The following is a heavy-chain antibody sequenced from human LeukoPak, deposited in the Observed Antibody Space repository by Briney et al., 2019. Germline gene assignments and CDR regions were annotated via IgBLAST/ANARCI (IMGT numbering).Heavy chain of an antibody. CDR3: ARTGSGDYTRADY. V-gene: IGHV3-7*03. Sequence: PGGSLRLSCAASGFTFSSYWMSWVRQAPGKGLEWVANIKQDGSEKYYVDSVKGRFTISRDNAKNSLYLQMNSLRAEDTAVYYCARTGSGDYTRADYWGQGTLVTVSS. J-gene: IGHJ4*02. CDR2: IKQDGSEK. D-gene: IGHD2-21*02. CDR1: GFTFSSYW.